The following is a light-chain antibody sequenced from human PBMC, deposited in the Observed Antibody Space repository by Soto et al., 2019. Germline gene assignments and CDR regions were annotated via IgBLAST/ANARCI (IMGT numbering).Light chain of an antibody. CDR3: SSYTSSKTLL. V-gene: IGLV2-14*03. CDR1: SSDVGGYSY. CDR2: DVS. Sequence: QYALTQPASVSGSPGQSIIISCTGTSSDVGGYSYVAWYQQHPDKAPKLMIYDVSNRPSGVSNRFSASKSGNTASLTISGLQAEDEADYYCSSYTSSKTLLFGGGTKLTVL. J-gene: IGLJ2*01.